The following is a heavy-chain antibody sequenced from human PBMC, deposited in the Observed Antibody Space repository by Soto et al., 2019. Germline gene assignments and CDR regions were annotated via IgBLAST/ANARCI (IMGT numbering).Heavy chain of an antibody. V-gene: IGHV3-23*01. CDR2: ISGSGDST. D-gene: IGHD6-13*01. CDR1: GFTFSSYG. CDR3: AKQAPYSISWYEIDH. J-gene: IGHJ4*02. Sequence: EVQLLESGGGLVQPGGSLRLSCVASGFTFSSYGINWVRQAPGKGLEWVSGISGSGDSTHYADSVKGRFTISRDNSKNTLYLQMNSLRAEDTAVYYCAKQAPYSISWYEIDHWGQGTLVTVSS.